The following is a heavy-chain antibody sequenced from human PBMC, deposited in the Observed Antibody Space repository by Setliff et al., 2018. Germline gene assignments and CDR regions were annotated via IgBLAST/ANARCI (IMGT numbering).Heavy chain of an antibody. Sequence: ASVKVSCKASGYTFSNYGITWVRQAPGQGLEWMGWISAYNGKTYFAQKFQDRITITRDTSASTGYMELSSLRSEDTAVYYCARLQAIFGVFKDGDWFDPWGQGTLVTVSS. CDR3: ARLQAIFGVFKDGDWFDP. CDR1: GYTFSNYG. V-gene: IGHV1-18*01. CDR2: ISAYNGKT. J-gene: IGHJ5*02. D-gene: IGHD3-3*01.